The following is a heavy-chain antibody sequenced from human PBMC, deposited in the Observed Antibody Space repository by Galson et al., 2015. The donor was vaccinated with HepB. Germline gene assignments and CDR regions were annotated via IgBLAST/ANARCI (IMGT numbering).Heavy chain of an antibody. CDR3: ARDGPGYSSSWYYRYYYYGMDV. D-gene: IGHD6-13*01. CDR1: GYTFTSYD. V-gene: IGHV1-8*01. CDR2: MNPNSGNT. J-gene: IGHJ6*02. Sequence: SGYTFTSYDINWVRQATGQGLEWMGWMNPNSGNTGYAQKFQGRVTMTRNTSISTAYMELSSLRSEDTAVYYCARDGPGYSSSWYYRYYYYGMDVWGQGTTVTVSS.